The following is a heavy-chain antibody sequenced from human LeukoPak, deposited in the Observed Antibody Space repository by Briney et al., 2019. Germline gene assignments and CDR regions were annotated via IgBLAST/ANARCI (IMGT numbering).Heavy chain of an antibody. CDR1: GFTFSSYA. CDR2: ISGSGGST. V-gene: IGHV3-23*01. CDR3: AKDGNWVYYYGTDV. J-gene: IGHJ6*02. D-gene: IGHD4-23*01. Sequence: PGGSLRLSCAASGFTFSSYAMSWVRQAPGKGLEWVSAISGSGGSTYYADSVKGRFTISRDNSKNTLYLQMNSLRAEDTAVYYCAKDGNWVYYYGTDVWGQGTTVTVSS.